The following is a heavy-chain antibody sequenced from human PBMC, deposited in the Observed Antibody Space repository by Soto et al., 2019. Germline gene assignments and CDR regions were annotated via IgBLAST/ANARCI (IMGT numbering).Heavy chain of an antibody. V-gene: IGHV4-39*01. D-gene: IGHD4-17*01. CDR3: ARLHWHGDYSYWYFDL. CDR1: DNSISSSSYY. J-gene: IGHJ2*01. CDR2: VFYSGRT. Sequence: QLQLQESGPGLVKPSETLSLTCTVSDNSISSSSYYWGWVRQPPGKGLEWIGNVFYSGRTYSSPSLKSRVPLCEDASTMLLALNQSSGPAAATAAFFCARLHWHGDYSYWYFDLWGRGTLVTVAS.